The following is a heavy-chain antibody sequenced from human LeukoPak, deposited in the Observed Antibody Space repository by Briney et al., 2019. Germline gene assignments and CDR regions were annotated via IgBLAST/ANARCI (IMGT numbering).Heavy chain of an antibody. V-gene: IGHV4-31*03. CDR3: ARGGRSHHNSGWYGY. Sequence: PSETLSLTCTVSGGSISSGGYYWSWIRQHPGKGLEWIGYIYYSGSTYYNPSLKSRVTISVDTSKNQFSLKLSSVTAADTAVYYCARGGRSHHNSGWYGYWGQGTLVTVSS. CDR1: GGSISSGGYY. D-gene: IGHD6-19*01. J-gene: IGHJ4*02. CDR2: IYYSGST.